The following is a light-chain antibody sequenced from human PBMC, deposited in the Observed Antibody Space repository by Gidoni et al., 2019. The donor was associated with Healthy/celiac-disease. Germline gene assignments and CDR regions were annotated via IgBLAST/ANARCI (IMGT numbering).Light chain of an antibody. CDR3: SSYTSSSTARV. V-gene: IGLV2-14*01. Sequence: QSALTQPASVSGSPGPSITISCTGTSSDVGGYNYVSWYPQHPGKAPKLMIYDVSNRPSGVSNRFSGSKSGNTASLTISGLQAEDEADYYCSSYTSSSTARVFGGGTKPTXL. J-gene: IGLJ2*01. CDR1: SSDVGGYNY. CDR2: DVS.